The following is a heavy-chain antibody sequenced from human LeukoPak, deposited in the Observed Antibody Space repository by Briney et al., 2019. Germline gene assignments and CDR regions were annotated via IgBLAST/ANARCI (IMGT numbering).Heavy chain of an antibody. CDR1: GFTFSSYA. D-gene: IGHD3-22*01. V-gene: IGHV3-23*01. Sequence: GGSLRLSCAASGFTFSSYAMSWVRQAPGKGLEWVSAISGSGGSTYYADSVKGRFTISRDNSENTPYLQMNSLRAEDTAVYYCAKRRGDSSGTSHPFDYWGQGTLVTVSS. J-gene: IGHJ4*02. CDR3: AKRRGDSSGTSHPFDY. CDR2: ISGSGGST.